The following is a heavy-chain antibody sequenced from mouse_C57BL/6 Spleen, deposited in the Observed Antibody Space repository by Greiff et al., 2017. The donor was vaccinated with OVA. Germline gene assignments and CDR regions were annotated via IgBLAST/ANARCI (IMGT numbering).Heavy chain of an antibody. CDR2: IRNKANGYTT. V-gene: IGHV7-3*01. D-gene: IGHD2-3*01. Sequence: EVKLVESGGGLVQPGGSLSLSCAASGFTFTDYYMSWVRQPPGKALEWLGFIRNKANGYTTEYSASVKGRFTISRDNSQSILYLQMNALRAEDSATYYCARFVYDGPGDWGQGTTLTVSS. CDR3: ARFVYDGPGD. CDR1: GFTFTDYY. J-gene: IGHJ2*01.